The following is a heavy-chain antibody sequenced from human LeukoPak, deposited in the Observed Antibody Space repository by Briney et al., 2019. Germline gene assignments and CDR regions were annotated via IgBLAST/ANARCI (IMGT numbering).Heavy chain of an antibody. CDR3: ARRMGYQLLYRPSQSNWFDP. Sequence: ASQTLSLTCAVYGGSFSGYYWSWIRQPPGKGLEWIGEINHSGSTNYNPSLKSRVTISVDTSKNQFSLKLSSVTAADTAVYYCARRMGYQLLYRPSQSNWFDPWGQGTLVTVSS. CDR2: INHSGST. CDR1: GGSFSGYY. V-gene: IGHV4-34*01. J-gene: IGHJ5*02. D-gene: IGHD2-2*02.